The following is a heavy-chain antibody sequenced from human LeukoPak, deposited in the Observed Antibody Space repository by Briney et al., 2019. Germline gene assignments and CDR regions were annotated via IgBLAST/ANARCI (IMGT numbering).Heavy chain of an antibody. Sequence: GGSLRLSCAASGFTFSSYAMHWVRQAPGKGLEWVAVISYDGSNKYYADSVKGRFTISRDNSKNTLYLQMNSLRAEDTAVYYCAGRYDFWSGYYYFDYWGQGTLVTVSS. CDR1: GFTFSSYA. V-gene: IGHV3-30-3*01. J-gene: IGHJ4*02. D-gene: IGHD3-3*01. CDR2: ISYDGSNK. CDR3: AGRYDFWSGYYYFDY.